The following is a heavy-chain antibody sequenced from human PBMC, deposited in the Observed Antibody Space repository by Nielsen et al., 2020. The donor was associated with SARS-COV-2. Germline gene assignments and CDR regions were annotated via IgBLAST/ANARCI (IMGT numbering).Heavy chain of an antibody. Sequence: GGSLRLSCAASGFTFSSYSMNWVRQAPGKGLEWVSSISSSSSYIYYADSVKGRFTISRDNAKNSLYLQMNSLRAEDTAVYYCARDKPGITMIVVVNPWYFDLWGRGTLVTVSS. D-gene: IGHD3-22*01. CDR2: ISSSSSYI. V-gene: IGHV3-21*01. CDR3: ARDKPGITMIVVVNPWYFDL. J-gene: IGHJ2*01. CDR1: GFTFSSYS.